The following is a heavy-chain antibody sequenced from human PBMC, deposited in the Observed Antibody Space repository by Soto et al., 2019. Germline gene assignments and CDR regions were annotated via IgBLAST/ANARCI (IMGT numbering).Heavy chain of an antibody. CDR3: ARCPTRRYCSSTSCLKGVKYYYYGMDV. Sequence: ETLSLTCAVYGGSFSGYYWSWIRQPPGKGLEWIGEINHSGSTNYNPSLKSRVTISVDTSKNQFSLKLSSVTAADTAVYYCARCPTRRYCSSTSCLKGVKYYYYGMDVWGQGTTVTVSS. CDR2: INHSGST. J-gene: IGHJ6*02. V-gene: IGHV4-34*01. D-gene: IGHD2-2*01. CDR1: GGSFSGYY.